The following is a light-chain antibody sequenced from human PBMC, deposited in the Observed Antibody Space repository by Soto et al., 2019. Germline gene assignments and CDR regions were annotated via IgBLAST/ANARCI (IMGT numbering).Light chain of an antibody. CDR1: QSVSSS. Sequence: EIVLTQSPATLSLSPGERATLSCRASQSVSSSLAWYQHKPGQAPWLLIYATSHRATDIPTRFSGSGSETDFTLTISSLEPEDFAVYYCQQRSDWPPSLTFGGGTKVEIK. CDR3: QQRSDWPPSLT. V-gene: IGKV3-11*01. CDR2: ATS. J-gene: IGKJ4*01.